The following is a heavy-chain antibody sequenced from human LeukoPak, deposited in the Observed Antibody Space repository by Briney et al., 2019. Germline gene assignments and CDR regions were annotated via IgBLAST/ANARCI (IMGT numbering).Heavy chain of an antibody. J-gene: IGHJ4*02. CDR3: ARRSGYSSSEDY. CDR2: IYYSGST. CDR1: GGSISIYY. V-gene: IGHV4-59*08. D-gene: IGHD3-22*01. Sequence: SETLSLICTVSGGSISIYYWHWIRQPPGKRLEWIGYIYYSGSTNYNPSLKSRVTISVDTSKNQFSLKLRSVTAADTAVYYCARRSGYSSSEDYWGQGTLVTVSS.